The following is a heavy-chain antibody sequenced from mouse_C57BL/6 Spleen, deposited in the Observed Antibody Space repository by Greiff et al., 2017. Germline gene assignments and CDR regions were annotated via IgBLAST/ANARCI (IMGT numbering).Heavy chain of an antibody. Sequence: EVQLLQSGPDLVKPGASVKIPCKASGFTFTDYNMAWVKQSHGKSLEWIGDINPNNGGTIYNQKFKGKITLTVDKSSSTVYMEIRSLTSEDTAVYYCARDYGSDWYFDVWGTGTTVTVSS. J-gene: IGHJ1*03. V-gene: IGHV1-18*01. CDR1: GFTFTDYN. CDR3: ARDYGSDWYFDV. CDR2: INPNNGGT. D-gene: IGHD1-1*01.